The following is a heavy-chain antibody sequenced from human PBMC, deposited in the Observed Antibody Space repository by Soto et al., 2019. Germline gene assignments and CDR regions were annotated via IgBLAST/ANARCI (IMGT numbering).Heavy chain of an antibody. D-gene: IGHD6-19*01. Sequence: TGRSLRLSCAASGFRFNIYSMNWIRQAPGKGLEWFAYITSDTNTIKYADSVRGRFTISRDNAKNSVDLQMNSLRDEDTAVYYCARSVEGHFDYWGQGTVVTVSS. CDR3: ARSVEGHFDY. J-gene: IGHJ4*02. V-gene: IGHV3-48*02. CDR2: ITSDTNTI. CDR1: GFRFNIYS.